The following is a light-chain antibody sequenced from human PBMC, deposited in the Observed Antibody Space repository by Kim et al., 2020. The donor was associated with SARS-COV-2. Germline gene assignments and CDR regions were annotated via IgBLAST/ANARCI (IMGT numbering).Light chain of an antibody. J-gene: IGKJ5*01. CDR2: DAS. CDR3: QQYATSPLT. CDR1: QSVPRSY. Sequence: EIVLTQSPGTLSLSPGGRAALSCRASQSVPRSYLAWYQQKPGQAPRLLIYDASSRATGIPDRFSGSESETDFTLTISRLEPEDFAVYYCQQYATSPLTVGQGTRLEIK. V-gene: IGKV3-20*01.